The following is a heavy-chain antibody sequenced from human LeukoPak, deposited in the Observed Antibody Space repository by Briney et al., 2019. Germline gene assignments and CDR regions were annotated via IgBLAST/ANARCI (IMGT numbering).Heavy chain of an antibody. V-gene: IGHV3-43*02. CDR3: AKGRQWLVHY. J-gene: IGHJ4*02. CDR1: GFTFYDYA. CDR2: ICGNGAKT. Sequence: PGGSLRLSCAASGFTFYDYAMHWVRQAPGKGLEWVFLICGNGAKTYYGVSVKGRFTNSRDNSKSSLYLQMDSLRTEDTGLYYCAKGRQWLVHYWGQGTLVTVSS. D-gene: IGHD6-19*01.